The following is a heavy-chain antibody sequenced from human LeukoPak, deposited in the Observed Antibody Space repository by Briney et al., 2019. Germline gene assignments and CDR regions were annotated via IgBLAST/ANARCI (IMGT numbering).Heavy chain of an antibody. J-gene: IGHJ6*03. CDR3: ARESLIAARRGYYYYMDV. CDR1: GGSLSRGSYY. CDR2: IYTSGST. Sequence: SQTLSLTCAVSGGSLSRGSYYWGRIRQPAGKGLERIGRIYTSGSTNYNPSLKSRVTISVDTSKNQFSLKLSSVTAADTAVYYCARESLIAARRGYYYYMDVWGKGTTVTVSS. V-gene: IGHV4-61*02. D-gene: IGHD6-6*01.